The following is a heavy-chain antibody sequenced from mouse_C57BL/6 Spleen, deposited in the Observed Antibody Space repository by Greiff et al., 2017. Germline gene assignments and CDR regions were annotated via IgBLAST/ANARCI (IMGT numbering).Heavy chain of an antibody. CDR1: GYTFTSYD. J-gene: IGHJ4*01. Sequence: QVQLKQSGPELVKPGASVKLSCKASGYTFTSYDINWVKQRPGRGLGWIGWLYPRDGSTKYNEKFKGKATLTVDTSSSTAYMELHSLTSEDSAVYFCARGGHDGSSMDYWGQGTSVTVSS. CDR2: LYPRDGST. D-gene: IGHD1-1*01. CDR3: ARGGHDGSSMDY. V-gene: IGHV1-85*01.